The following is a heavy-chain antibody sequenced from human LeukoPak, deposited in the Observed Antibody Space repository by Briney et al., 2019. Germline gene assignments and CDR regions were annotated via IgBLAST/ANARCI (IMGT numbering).Heavy chain of an antibody. J-gene: IGHJ4*02. V-gene: IGHV4-59*01. CDR1: GDSISNYY. D-gene: IGHD3-10*01. CDR3: ARGRVPNY. Sequence: SETLSLTCTVSGDSISNYYWSWIRQPPGKGLEWIGYISYSGSTNPNPPLYSRVTISIDMSKNQFSLRLSSVTAAGTAVYYCARGRVPNYWGQGTLVTVSS. CDR2: ISYSGST.